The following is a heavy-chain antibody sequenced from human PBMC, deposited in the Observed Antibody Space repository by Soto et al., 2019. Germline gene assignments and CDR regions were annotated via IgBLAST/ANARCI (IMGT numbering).Heavy chain of an antibody. CDR1: GITSTTYA. Sequence: QVQLVQSGAEVKKPGASVKVSCKASGITSTTYAIHWVRQAPGQGLEWMGWINTGNGNTRYSQRFLGRVSLTTDTSASTAAMDLGSLASEDTAVSYCARAISGYVTWGQGTLITVSS. V-gene: IGHV1-3*04. D-gene: IGHD5-12*01. CDR3: ARAISGYVT. J-gene: IGHJ5*02. CDR2: INTGNGNT.